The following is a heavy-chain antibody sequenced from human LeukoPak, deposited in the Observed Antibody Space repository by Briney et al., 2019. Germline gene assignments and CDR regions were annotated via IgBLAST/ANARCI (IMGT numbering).Heavy chain of an antibody. CDR2: IYSGGST. Sequence: GGSLRLSCAASGFTVSSNYMSWVRQAPGKGLDWVSVIYSGGSTYYADSVKGRFTISRENSKNTLYLQMNSLRAEDTAVYYCARVAQEYYDFWSGYRDAFDIWGQGTMVTVSS. V-gene: IGHV3-66*02. CDR1: GFTVSSNY. D-gene: IGHD3-3*01. J-gene: IGHJ3*02. CDR3: ARVAQEYYDFWSGYRDAFDI.